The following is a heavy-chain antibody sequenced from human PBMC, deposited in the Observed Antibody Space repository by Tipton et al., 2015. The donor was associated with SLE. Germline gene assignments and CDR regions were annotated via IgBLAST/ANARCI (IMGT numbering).Heavy chain of an antibody. Sequence: TLSLTCSVSGGSISSRSYYWGWIRQPPGMGLEWIGSIYYSGSTFHNPSLKSRLTISVDTSKNQFSLKLSSVTVADTAVYYCARALSSLLFDYWGQGTLVTVSS. CDR3: ARALSSLLFDY. D-gene: IGHD6-6*01. CDR1: GGSISSRSYY. CDR2: IYYSGST. J-gene: IGHJ4*02. V-gene: IGHV4-39*07.